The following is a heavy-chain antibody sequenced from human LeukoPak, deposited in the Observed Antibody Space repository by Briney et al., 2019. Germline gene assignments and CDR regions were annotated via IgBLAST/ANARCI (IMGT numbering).Heavy chain of an antibody. CDR2: ISWNSGSI. D-gene: IGHD1-1*01. Sequence: GGSLRLSCAASGFTFDDYAMHWVRQAPGKGLEWVSGISWNSGSIGYADSVKGRFTISRDNAKNSLYLQMNSLRAEDTAVYYCARGVPTGIDYFDYWGQGTLVTVSS. V-gene: IGHV3-9*01. CDR1: GFTFDDYA. CDR3: ARGVPTGIDYFDY. J-gene: IGHJ4*02.